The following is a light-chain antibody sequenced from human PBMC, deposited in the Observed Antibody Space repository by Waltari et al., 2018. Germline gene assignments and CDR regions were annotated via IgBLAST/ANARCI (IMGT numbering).Light chain of an antibody. J-gene: IGLJ2*01. CDR1: SANIGAGYA. Sequence: QSVLTQPPSVSGAPRQRVTISCTGSSANIGAGYAVHWYQQLPGTAPKLLIYGNSNRPSVVPDRFSGSKSGTSAALAITGLQAEDEADYYCQSYDSSLSAVVFGGGTKLTVL. V-gene: IGLV1-40*01. CDR3: QSYDSSLSAVV. CDR2: GNS.